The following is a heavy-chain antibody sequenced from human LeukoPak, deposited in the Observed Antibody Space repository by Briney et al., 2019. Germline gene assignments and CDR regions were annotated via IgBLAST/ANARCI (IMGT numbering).Heavy chain of an antibody. CDR2: ISGRGSTT. Sequence: PGGSLRLSCAACGFTYNTYAMNWVRQAPGKGLEWVSTISGRGSTTYYGDSVRGRFTISRDNSKNTLYLQMNSLRAEDTAVYYCAKDRDVWGSLLDYWGQGTLVTVSS. CDR1: GFTYNTYA. CDR3: AKDRDVWGSLLDY. J-gene: IGHJ4*02. D-gene: IGHD3-16*01. V-gene: IGHV3-23*01.